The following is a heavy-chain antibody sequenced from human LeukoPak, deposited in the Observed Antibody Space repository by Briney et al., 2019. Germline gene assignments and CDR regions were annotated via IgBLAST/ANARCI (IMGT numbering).Heavy chain of an antibody. J-gene: IGHJ4*02. D-gene: IGHD6-19*01. CDR1: GGTFSSYT. Sequence: ASVKVSCKASGGTFSSYTISWVRQAPGQGLEWMGRIIPILGIANYAQKFQGRVTITADKFTSTAYMELSSLRSEDTAVYYCARSVIAVAGPDYWGQGTLVTVSS. CDR3: ARSVIAVAGPDY. V-gene: IGHV1-69*02. CDR2: IIPILGIA.